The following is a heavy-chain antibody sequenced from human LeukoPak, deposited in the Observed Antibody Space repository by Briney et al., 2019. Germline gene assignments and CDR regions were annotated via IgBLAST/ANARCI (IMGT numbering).Heavy chain of an antibody. J-gene: IGHJ4*02. CDR2: ISSNGANT. V-gene: IGHV3-64D*09. CDR1: GFTFSNYA. D-gene: IGHD2-15*01. CDR3: VKRYCSGGSCYQFGY. Sequence: GGSLRLSCSASGFTFSNYAMHWVRQAPGKGLEYVSAISSNGANTYYADSVKGRVTISRDNSKNTLFLQLSSLRVEDTAVYYCVKRYCSGGSCYQFGYWGQGTLVIVSS.